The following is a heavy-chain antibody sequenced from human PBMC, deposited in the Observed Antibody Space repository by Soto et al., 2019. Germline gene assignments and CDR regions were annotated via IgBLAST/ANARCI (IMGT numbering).Heavy chain of an antibody. J-gene: IGHJ6*02. D-gene: IGHD3-16*02. CDR3: ARWPQPRYTADPYAVDV. V-gene: IGHV1-69*11. CDR2: IVPSLDTT. Sequence: QVHLVQSGTEVKKPGSSVKVSCKASGGTFSSSGFSWVRQAPGQGLEWMGMIVPSLDTTNYAQKFQARVTITADEVTSTAYMELRRLRSEDTAVYYCARWPQPRYTADPYAVDVWGQGTRVSVSS. CDR1: GGTFSSSG.